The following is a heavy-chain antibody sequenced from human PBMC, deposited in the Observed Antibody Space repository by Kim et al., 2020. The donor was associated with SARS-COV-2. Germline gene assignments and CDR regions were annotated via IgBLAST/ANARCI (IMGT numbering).Heavy chain of an antibody. CDR1: GFTVSSNY. V-gene: IGHV3-53*01. CDR2: IYSGGST. CDR3: ARDSGMVRGGGPYHYYYGMDV. J-gene: IGHJ6*02. D-gene: IGHD3-10*01. Sequence: GGSLRLSCAASGFTVSSNYMSWVRQAPGKGLEWVSVIYSGGSTYYADSVKGRFTISRDNSKNTLYLQMNSLRAADTAVYYCARDSGMVRGGGPYHYYYGMDVWGQWTTVTVSS.